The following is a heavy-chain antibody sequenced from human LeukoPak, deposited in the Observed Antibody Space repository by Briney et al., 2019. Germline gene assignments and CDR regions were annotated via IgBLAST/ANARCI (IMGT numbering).Heavy chain of an antibody. CDR1: GFTLSSLA. CDR2: ISTSSSYI. Sequence: PGGSLRLSCAASGFTLSSLAMHWVRQAPGKGLEWVSSISTSSSYIYYADSVKGRFTISRDNAKNSLYLQMNSLRAEDTAVYYCASAYCSSTSCYTAWYFDLWGRGTLVTVSS. J-gene: IGHJ2*01. D-gene: IGHD2-2*02. CDR3: ASAYCSSTSCYTAWYFDL. V-gene: IGHV3-21*01.